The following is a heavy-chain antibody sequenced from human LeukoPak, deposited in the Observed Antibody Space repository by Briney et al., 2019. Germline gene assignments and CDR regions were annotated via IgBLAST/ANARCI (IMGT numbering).Heavy chain of an antibody. CDR1: GGSISSYY. Sequence: PSETLSLTCTVSGGSISSYYWSWIRQPPGKGLEWIGYIYYSGSTKYNPSLKSRVSISVDTSKSQFSLKLRSVTAADTAVYYCAREGKNWYGYWHYWGQGTLVTVSS. CDR3: AREGKNWYGYWHY. D-gene: IGHD1-1*01. CDR2: IYYSGST. V-gene: IGHV4-59*01. J-gene: IGHJ4*02.